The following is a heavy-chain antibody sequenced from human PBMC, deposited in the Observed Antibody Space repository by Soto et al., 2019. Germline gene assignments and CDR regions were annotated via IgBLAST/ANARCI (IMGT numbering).Heavy chain of an antibody. CDR2: IIPIFGTA. J-gene: IGHJ6*02. V-gene: IGHV1-69*01. CDR1: GGTFSSYA. CDR3: ARGEDCSGGSCYPGGGYYYYYYGMDV. Sequence: QVQLVQSGAEVKKPGSSVKVSCKASGGTFSSYAISWVRQAPGQGLEWMGGIIPIFGTANYAQKFQGRVTITADESTSTAYMELSSLRSEDTAVYYCARGEDCSGGSCYPGGGYYYYYYGMDVWGQGTTVTVSS. D-gene: IGHD2-15*01.